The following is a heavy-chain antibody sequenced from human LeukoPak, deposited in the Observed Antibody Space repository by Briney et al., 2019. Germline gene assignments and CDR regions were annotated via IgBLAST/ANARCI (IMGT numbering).Heavy chain of an antibody. CDR3: ARQQCNGGSCYSRAIWFDP. V-gene: IGHV4-39*01. D-gene: IGHD2-15*01. CDR2: IYYSGTT. Sequence: SETLSLTCNVSGGSISSTSYFWGWIRQPPGKGLEWIGSIYYSGTTYYSPSLKSRVTISVHTSQNQFSLKLSSVTAADTAVYYCARQQCNGGSCYSRAIWFDPWGQGTLVTVSS. J-gene: IGHJ5*02. CDR1: GGSISSTSYF.